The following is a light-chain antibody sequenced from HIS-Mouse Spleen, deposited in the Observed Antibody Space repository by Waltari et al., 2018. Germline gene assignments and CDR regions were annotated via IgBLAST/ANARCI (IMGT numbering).Light chain of an antibody. CDR3: AAWDDSLSGPV. CDR1: SSTTGSNY. Sequence: QSVLTQPPSASGTPGQRVTIPCSGRSSTTGSNYVYCYQRLPGTAPKLPLYRNNQRPSGVPDRFSGSKSGTSASLAISGLRSEDEADYYCAAWDDSLSGPVFGGGTKLTVL. V-gene: IGLV1-47*01. CDR2: RNN. J-gene: IGLJ3*02.